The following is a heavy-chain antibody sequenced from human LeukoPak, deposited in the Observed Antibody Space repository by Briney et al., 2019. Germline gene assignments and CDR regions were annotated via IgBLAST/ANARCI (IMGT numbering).Heavy chain of an antibody. CDR2: IYYSGTT. CDR3: ARRSPGYSYSIDS. V-gene: IGHV4-59*08. J-gene: IGHJ4*02. CDR1: GGSISSYS. D-gene: IGHD5-18*01. Sequence: SETLSLTCTVSGGSISSYSWSWMRQPPGKGLEWIGYIYYSGTTNYNPSLKSRVTISVDTSKNQFSLNLSSVTAADTAVYYCARRSPGYSYSIDSWGQGTLVTVSS.